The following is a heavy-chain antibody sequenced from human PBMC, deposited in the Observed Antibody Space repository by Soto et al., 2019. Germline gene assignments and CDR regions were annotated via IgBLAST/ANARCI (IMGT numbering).Heavy chain of an antibody. V-gene: IGHV4-31*03. CDR2: IYTNGST. D-gene: IGHD1-1*01. Sequence: SETLSLTCSVSGGSISTVGHYWTWIRQPPGKGLEWIGSIYTNGSTYYSKCLRSRLTMSVDTSKSQFTLRLSSVTAADTAVYYCAKATGTVRSRNSDYWGQGSLVTVSS. CDR1: GGSISTVGHY. J-gene: IGHJ4*02. CDR3: AKATGTVRSRNSDY.